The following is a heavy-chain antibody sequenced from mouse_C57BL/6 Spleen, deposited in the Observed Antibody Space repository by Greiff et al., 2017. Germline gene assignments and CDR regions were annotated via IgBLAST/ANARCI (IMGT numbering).Heavy chain of an antibody. CDR2: ILPGSGST. Sequence: QVQLQQSGAELMKPGASVKLSCKATGYTFTGYWIEWVKQRPGHGLEWIGEILPGSGSTNYNEKFKGKATFTADTSSNTAYMQLSSLTTEDSAIYYCARRGDYYGISYYAMDYWGQGTSVTVSS. CDR3: ARRGDYYGISYYAMDY. D-gene: IGHD1-1*01. CDR1: GYTFTGYW. V-gene: IGHV1-9*01. J-gene: IGHJ4*01.